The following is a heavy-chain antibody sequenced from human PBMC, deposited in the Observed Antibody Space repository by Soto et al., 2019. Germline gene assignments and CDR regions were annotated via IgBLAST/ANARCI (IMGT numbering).Heavy chain of an antibody. CDR1: GFSFSTYA. CDR3: AKAMEDYYDSSGYFHYGY. CDR2: ISGSGGTT. J-gene: IGHJ4*02. Sequence: EVQLLESGGRLVQPGGSLRLSCAASGFSFSTYAMSWVRQAPGKGLDWVSSISGSGGTTYYADSVKGRFTISRDNSKNTLYLEMNNLRDDDTDVYYCAKAMEDYYDSSGYFHYGYWGQGTLVTVSS. D-gene: IGHD3-22*01. V-gene: IGHV3-23*01.